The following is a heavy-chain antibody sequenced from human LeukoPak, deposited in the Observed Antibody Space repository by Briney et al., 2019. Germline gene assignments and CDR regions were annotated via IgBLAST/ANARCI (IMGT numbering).Heavy chain of an antibody. D-gene: IGHD6-19*01. CDR1: GFTFSSYG. CDR3: AKLPIAVAGHDAFGI. V-gene: IGHV3-23*01. Sequence: GGSLRLSCAASGFTFSSYGMHWVRQAPGKGLEWVSAISGSGGSTYYADSVKGRFTISRDNSKNTLYLQMNSLGAEDTAVYYCAKLPIAVAGHDAFGIWGQGTTVTVSS. CDR2: ISGSGGST. J-gene: IGHJ3*02.